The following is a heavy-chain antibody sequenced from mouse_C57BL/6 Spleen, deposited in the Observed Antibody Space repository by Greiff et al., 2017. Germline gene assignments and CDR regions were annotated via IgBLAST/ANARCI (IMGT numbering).Heavy chain of an antibody. CDR1: GYSFTDYN. CDR3: ARSGTAQAPVYFDY. J-gene: IGHJ2*01. V-gene: IGHV1-39*01. CDR2: INPNYGTT. Sequence: EVQLQQSGPELVKPGASVKISCKASGYSFTDYNMNWVKQSNGKSLEWIGVINPNYGTTSYNQKFKGKATLTVDQSSSTAYMQLNSLTSEDSAVYCCARSGTAQAPVYFDYWGQGTTLTVSS. D-gene: IGHD3-2*02.